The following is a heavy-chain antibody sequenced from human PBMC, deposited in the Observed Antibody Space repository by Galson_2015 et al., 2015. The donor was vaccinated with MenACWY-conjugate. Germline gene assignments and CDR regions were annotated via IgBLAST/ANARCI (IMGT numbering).Heavy chain of an antibody. CDR2: IHYSETT. CDR1: GGSIYGDAYW. J-gene: IGHJ5*02. V-gene: IGHV4-39*01. Sequence: ETLSLTCTVSGGSIYGDAYWWAWIRQPPGKGLEWIASIHYSETTHYSPSLKSRVSISVDTSKNQFSLELSSVTAADTTVYYCARLPRGINLMVEGSWGQGILVTVSS. D-gene: IGHD3-10*01. CDR3: ARLPRGINLMVEGS.